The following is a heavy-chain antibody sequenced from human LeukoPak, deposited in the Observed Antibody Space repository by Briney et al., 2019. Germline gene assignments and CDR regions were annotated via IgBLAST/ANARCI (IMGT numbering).Heavy chain of an antibody. D-gene: IGHD3-22*01. J-gene: IGHJ6*03. CDR3: ARGSDSSGYYYWFYYYMDV. CDR1: GYTFTSYY. V-gene: IGHV1-46*01. Sequence: ASVKVSCKASGYTFTSYYMHWVRQAPGQGLEWMGIINPSGGSTSYAQKFQGRVTMTRDMSTSTVCMELSSLRSEDTAVYYCARGSDSSGYYYWFYYYMDVWGKGTTVTISS. CDR2: INPSGGST.